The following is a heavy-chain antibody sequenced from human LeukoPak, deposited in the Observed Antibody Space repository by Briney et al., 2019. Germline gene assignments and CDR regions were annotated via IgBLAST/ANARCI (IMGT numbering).Heavy chain of an antibody. CDR2: INHSGST. Sequence: PSETLSLTCAVYGGSFSGCYWSWIRQLPGKGLEWIGEINHSGSTNYNPSLKNRVTISVDTSKNQFSLKLSSVTAADTAVYYCARVVQGFDDFEIWGQGTMVTVSS. D-gene: IGHD2-2*01. CDR3: ARVVQGFDDFEI. V-gene: IGHV4-34*01. J-gene: IGHJ3*02. CDR1: GGSFSGCY.